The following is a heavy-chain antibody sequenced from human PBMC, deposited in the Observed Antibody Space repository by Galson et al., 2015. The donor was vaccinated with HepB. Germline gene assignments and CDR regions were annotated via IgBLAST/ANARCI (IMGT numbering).Heavy chain of an antibody. CDR3: ARNVDTAMVFAFDI. D-gene: IGHD5-18*01. CDR2: IYTSGST. CDR1: GGSISSGSYY. J-gene: IGHJ3*02. Sequence: TLSLTCTVSGGSISSGSYYWSWIRQPAGKGLEWIGRIYTSGSTNYNPSLKSRVTISVDTSKNQFSLKLSSVTAADTAVYYCARNVDTAMVFAFDIWGQGTMVTVSS. V-gene: IGHV4-61*02.